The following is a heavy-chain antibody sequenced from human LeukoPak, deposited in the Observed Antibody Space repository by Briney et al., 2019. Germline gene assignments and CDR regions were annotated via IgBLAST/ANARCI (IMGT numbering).Heavy chain of an antibody. J-gene: IGHJ5*02. V-gene: IGHV3-73*01. CDR1: GFTFSGSA. CDR3: AREVSADSWYNWFDP. D-gene: IGHD1-14*01. CDR2: IRRKANSYAT. Sequence: PGGSLKLSCAASGFTFSGSAMHGVRQASGKGLEWVGRIRRKANSYATAYAASVKGRFTISRDDSKNTAYLQMNSLKTEDTAVYFCAREVSADSWYNWFDPWGQGNLVTVSS.